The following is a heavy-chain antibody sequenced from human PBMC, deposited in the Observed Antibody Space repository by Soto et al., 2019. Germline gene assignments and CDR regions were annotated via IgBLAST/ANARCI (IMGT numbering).Heavy chain of an antibody. CDR3: VRGPSLGYFQY. CDR1: GYTFTNYG. CDR2: ISGDNGDT. J-gene: IGHJ1*01. D-gene: IGHD6-6*01. Sequence: QVQLVQSGAEVKKPGASVKVSCKASGYTFTNYGTSWVRQAPGQGLEYMGRISGDNGDTHSAQKVQGSVTMTTDTPTNTASMELRSLRPDDTAVSYCVRGPSLGYFQYWGQGTLVPVSS. V-gene: IGHV1-18*01.